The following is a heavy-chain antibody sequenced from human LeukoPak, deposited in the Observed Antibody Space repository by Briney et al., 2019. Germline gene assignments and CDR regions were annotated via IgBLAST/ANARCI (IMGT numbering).Heavy chain of an antibody. V-gene: IGHV3-23*01. Sequence: GGSLRLSCAASGFTFSSYAMSWVRQAPGKGLEWVSAISGSGGSTYYADSVKGRFTIPRDNSKNSLYLQMNSLRAEDTAVYYCAREEDFWSGQYFDYWGQGTLVTVSS. D-gene: IGHD3-3*01. CDR3: AREEDFWSGQYFDY. CDR2: ISGSGGST. J-gene: IGHJ4*02. CDR1: GFTFSSYA.